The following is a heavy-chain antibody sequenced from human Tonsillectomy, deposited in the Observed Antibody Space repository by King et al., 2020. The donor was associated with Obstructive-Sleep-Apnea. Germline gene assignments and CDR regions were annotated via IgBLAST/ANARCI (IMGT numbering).Heavy chain of an antibody. CDR3: ARVGGEQLPGDVDY. CDR1: GFTFSSYG. CDR2: IWYDGRNK. D-gene: IGHD6-13*01. J-gene: IGHJ4*02. Sequence: VQLVESGGGVVQPGRSLRLSCAASGFTFSSYGMHWVRQAPGKWLECVSVIWYDGRNKYYADSVKGRFTISRDNSKNTLYLQMNSRRAEDTAVYYCARVGGEQLPGDVDYWGQGTLVTVSS. V-gene: IGHV3-33*01.